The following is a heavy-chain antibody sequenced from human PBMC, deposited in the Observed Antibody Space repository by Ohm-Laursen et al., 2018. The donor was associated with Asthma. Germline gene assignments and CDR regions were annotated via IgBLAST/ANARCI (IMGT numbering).Heavy chain of an antibody. CDR2: ISGSGSTT. V-gene: IGHV3-11*01. Sequence: LSLTWTVSGGSISSYYMSWIRQAPGKGLEWISYISGSGSTTYNGDSVKGRFTISRDNAKNSLFLQMNSLRAEDTAVYYCARGIGRDGSFQYWGQGTLVAVAS. D-gene: IGHD5-24*01. J-gene: IGHJ1*01. CDR3: ARGIGRDGSFQY. CDR1: GGSISSYY.